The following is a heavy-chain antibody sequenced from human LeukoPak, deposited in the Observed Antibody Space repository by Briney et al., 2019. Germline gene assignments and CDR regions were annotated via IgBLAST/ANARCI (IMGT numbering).Heavy chain of an antibody. Sequence: GGSLRLSCAASGFTFSSYAMSWVRQAPGKGLEWVSAISGSGGSTYYADSVKGRFTISRDNSKNTLYLQMNSLRAEGTAVYYCANNQDYYGSSGYYPFQHWGQGALVTVSS. CDR3: ANNQDYYGSSGYYPFQH. CDR1: GFTFSSYA. J-gene: IGHJ1*01. D-gene: IGHD3-22*01. V-gene: IGHV3-23*01. CDR2: ISGSGGST.